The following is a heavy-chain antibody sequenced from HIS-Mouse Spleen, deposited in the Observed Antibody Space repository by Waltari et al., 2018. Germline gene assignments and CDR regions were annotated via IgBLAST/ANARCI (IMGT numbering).Heavy chain of an antibody. Sequence: QLQLQESGPGLVKPSETLSLTCTVSGGSISRRRYYLGWIRQPPGKGLEWIGSIYYSGSTYYNPSLKSRVTISVDTSKNQFSLKLSSVTAADTAVYYCAREIPYSSSWYDWYFDLWGRGTLVTVSS. D-gene: IGHD6-13*01. CDR3: AREIPYSSSWYDWYFDL. CDR2: IYYSGST. V-gene: IGHV4-39*07. J-gene: IGHJ2*01. CDR1: GGSISRRRYY.